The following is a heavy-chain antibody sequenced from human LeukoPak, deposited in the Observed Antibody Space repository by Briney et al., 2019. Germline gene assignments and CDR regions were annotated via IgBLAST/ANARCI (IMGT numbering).Heavy chain of an antibody. Sequence: ASVKVSCKVSGYTLTDLSTHWVRQAPGKGLEWMGGLDPEDGETIYAQKFQGRVTMTEDTSTDTAYMERNSLRSEDTAVYYCATHRTTVITGLVYWGQGTLVSVSS. V-gene: IGHV1-24*01. CDR2: LDPEDGET. CDR1: GYTLTDLS. J-gene: IGHJ4*02. CDR3: ATHRTTVITGLVY. D-gene: IGHD4-17*01.